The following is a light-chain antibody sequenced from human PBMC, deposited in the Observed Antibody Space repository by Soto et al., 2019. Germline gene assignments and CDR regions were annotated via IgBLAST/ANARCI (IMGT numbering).Light chain of an antibody. CDR3: CSYTGTDIHYV. Sequence: QSALTQPRSVSGSPGQSVTISCTGTSSNGGGHNYVSWYQQHPGKAPKLIISDVANRPSGVPDRFSGSKSGNTASLTISGLQPEDKADYYCCSYTGTDIHYVFGSGTKVTVL. J-gene: IGLJ1*01. CDR2: DVA. CDR1: SSNGGGHNY. V-gene: IGLV2-11*01.